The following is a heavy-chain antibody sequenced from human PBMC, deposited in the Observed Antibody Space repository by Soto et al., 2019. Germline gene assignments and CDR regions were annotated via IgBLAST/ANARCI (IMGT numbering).Heavy chain of an antibody. J-gene: IGHJ5*02. Sequence: EVQLVESGGGLVQPGRSLRLSCAASGFTFDDYAMHWVRQAPGKGLEWVSGISWNSGSIGYADSVKGRFTISRDNAKKSLYLQMNSLRAEDTALYYCAKDMGSSWPDNWFDPWGQGTLVTVSS. CDR1: GFTFDDYA. CDR3: AKDMGSSWPDNWFDP. CDR2: ISWNSGSI. D-gene: IGHD6-13*01. V-gene: IGHV3-9*01.